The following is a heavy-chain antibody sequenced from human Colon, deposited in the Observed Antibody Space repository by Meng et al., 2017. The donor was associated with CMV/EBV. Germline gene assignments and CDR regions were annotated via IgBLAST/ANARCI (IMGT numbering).Heavy chain of an antibody. V-gene: IGHV3-30*02. Sequence: GGSLRLSCVASGFPFSDYGMHWVRQAPGKGLEWVAFLRSDGTHDLYSDSVKGRFTISRDNSKNTVFLEMTSLRAEDSATYYCAKQRVTLGMNWDFDKWGQGTLVTVSS. J-gene: IGHJ4*02. CDR1: GFPFSDYG. D-gene: IGHD2-21*02. CDR2: LRSDGTHD. CDR3: AKQRVTLGMNWDFDK.